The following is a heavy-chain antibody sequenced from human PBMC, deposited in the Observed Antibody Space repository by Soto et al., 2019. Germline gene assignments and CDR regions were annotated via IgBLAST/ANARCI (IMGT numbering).Heavy chain of an antibody. D-gene: IGHD1-26*01. Sequence: SETLSLTCTVSGGSISSYYWSWIRQPPGKGLEWIGYIYYSGSTNYNPSLKSRVTISVDTSKNQFSLKLSSVTAADTAVYYCASYSGSLTAAFDYWGQGTLVTVSS. CDR3: ASYSGSLTAAFDY. J-gene: IGHJ4*02. CDR1: GGSISSYY. V-gene: IGHV4-59*01. CDR2: IYYSGST.